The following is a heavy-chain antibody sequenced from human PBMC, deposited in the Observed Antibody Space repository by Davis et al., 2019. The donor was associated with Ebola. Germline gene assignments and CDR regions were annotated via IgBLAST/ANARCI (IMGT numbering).Heavy chain of an antibody. CDR2: ISWNSGSI. D-gene: IGHD6-6*01. CDR1: GFTFDDYA. J-gene: IGHJ4*02. CDR3: ARTTLRAGSIAARRAFDY. Sequence: GGSLRLSCAASGFTFDDYAMHWVRQAPGKGLEWVSGISWNSGSIGYADSVKGRFTISRDNAKNSLYLQMNSLRAEDTAVYYCARTTLRAGSIAARRAFDYWGQGTLVTVSS. V-gene: IGHV3-9*01.